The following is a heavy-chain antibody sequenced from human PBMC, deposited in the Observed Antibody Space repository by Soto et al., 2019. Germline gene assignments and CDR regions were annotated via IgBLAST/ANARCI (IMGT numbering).Heavy chain of an antibody. Sequence: QVQLVQSGAEVKKPGASVKVSCKASGYTFTGYYMHWVRQAPGQGLEWMGWINPNSGGTNYAQKFQGRVTMPRDTSISTAYMGLSGLRSDDTAVYYCARTDKRITMIVVARDLGRFDYWGQGTLVTVSS. CDR2: INPNSGGT. D-gene: IGHD3-22*01. J-gene: IGHJ4*02. V-gene: IGHV1-2*02. CDR3: ARTDKRITMIVVARDLGRFDY. CDR1: GYTFTGYY.